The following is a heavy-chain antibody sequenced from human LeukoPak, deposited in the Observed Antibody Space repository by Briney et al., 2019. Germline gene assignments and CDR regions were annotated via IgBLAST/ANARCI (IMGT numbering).Heavy chain of an antibody. CDR3: TILRAAADLLGY. J-gene: IGHJ4*02. CDR1: GFTFSGSA. CDR2: IRSKANSYAA. Sequence: GGSLRLSCAASGFTFSGSAMHWVRQASGKGLEWVGRIRSKANSYAAAYAASVKGRFTISRDDSKNTAYLRMNSLKTEDTAVYYCTILRAAADLLGYWGQGTLVTVSS. V-gene: IGHV3-73*01. D-gene: IGHD6-13*01.